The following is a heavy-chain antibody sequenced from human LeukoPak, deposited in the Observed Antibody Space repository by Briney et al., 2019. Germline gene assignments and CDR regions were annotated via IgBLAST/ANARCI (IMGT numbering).Heavy chain of an antibody. CDR1: GFTFSSYT. V-gene: IGHV3-23*01. CDR2: ISGSGGST. J-gene: IGHJ4*02. D-gene: IGHD3-22*01. CDR3: ASLSYYYDSTGYFDY. Sequence: GGSLRLSCAASGFTFSSYTMSWVRQAPGKGLEWVSGISGSGGSTYYVDSVKGRFTISRDNSKNTLYLQMNSLRAEDTAVYFCASLSYYYDSTGYFDYWGQGTLVTVSS.